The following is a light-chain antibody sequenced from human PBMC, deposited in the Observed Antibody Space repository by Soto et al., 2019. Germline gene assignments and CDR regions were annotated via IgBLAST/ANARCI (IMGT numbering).Light chain of an antibody. CDR1: SNDVGLYNY. CDR2: DVT. CDR3: SSYTISTTYV. V-gene: IGLV2-14*03. J-gene: IGLJ1*01. Sequence: QSVLAQPASVSGSPGQSITISCTGTSNDVGLYNYVSWYQQHPGKAPKLMIYDVTERPSGVSNRFSGSKSGNTASLTISGLQAEDEGDYYCSSYTISTTYVFGTGTKVTV.